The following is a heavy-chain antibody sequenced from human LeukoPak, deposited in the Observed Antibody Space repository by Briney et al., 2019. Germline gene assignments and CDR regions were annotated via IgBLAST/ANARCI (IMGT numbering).Heavy chain of an antibody. CDR3: ARVRREMKRSLGRTTEYSYYYYMDV. Sequence: GGSLRLSCAASGFTFSSYGMHWVRQAPGKGLEWVAFIRDGGTNKYYADSVKGRFTISRDNAKNSVYLQMDRLRAEDTAVYYCARVRREMKRSLGRTTEYSYYYYMDVWGKGTTVTVSS. D-gene: IGHD1/OR15-1a*01. V-gene: IGHV3-30*02. J-gene: IGHJ6*03. CDR1: GFTFSSYG. CDR2: IRDGGTNK.